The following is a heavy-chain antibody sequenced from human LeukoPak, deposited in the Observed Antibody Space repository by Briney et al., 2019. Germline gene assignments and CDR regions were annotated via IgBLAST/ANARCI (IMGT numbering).Heavy chain of an antibody. D-gene: IGHD2-15*01. J-gene: IGHJ3*02. CDR3: ARDCGGGSCDAFDI. CDR2: IWYDGSNK. CDR1: GFTFSSYG. V-gene: IGHV3-33*01. Sequence: GRSLRLSCAASGFTFSSYGMHWVRQAPGKGLEWVAVIWYDGSNKYYADSVKGRFIICRDNSKNTLYLQMNSLRAEDTAVYYCARDCGGGSCDAFDIWGQGTMVTVSS.